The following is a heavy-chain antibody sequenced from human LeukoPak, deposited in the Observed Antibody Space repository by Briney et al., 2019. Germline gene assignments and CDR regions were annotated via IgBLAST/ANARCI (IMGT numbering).Heavy chain of an antibody. V-gene: IGHV3-48*03. CDR1: GFTFSSYE. CDR3: ARDLTFSSGWNY. Sequence: PGGSLRLSCAASGFTFSSYEMNWVRQAPGKGLEWVSYISSSGGTIYYADSVKGRFTISRDNAKNSLYLQMNSLRAEDTAVYYCARDLTFSSGWNYWGQGTLVTVSS. CDR2: ISSSGGTI. D-gene: IGHD6-19*01. J-gene: IGHJ4*02.